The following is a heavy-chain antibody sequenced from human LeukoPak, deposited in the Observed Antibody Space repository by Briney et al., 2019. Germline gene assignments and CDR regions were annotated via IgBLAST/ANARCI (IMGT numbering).Heavy chain of an antibody. V-gene: IGHV3-30*02. Sequence: GGSLRLSCEASGFSFSDYGRHWVRQRPGKGLEWVAFILYDGSQKYYADSVRGRFTVSRDNSKNTLSLQMNSLRIDDTALYYCAKDQAGGWGQGTLVTVSS. CDR3: AKDQAGG. CDR2: ILYDGSQK. CDR1: GFSFSDYG. J-gene: IGHJ4*02. D-gene: IGHD6-19*01.